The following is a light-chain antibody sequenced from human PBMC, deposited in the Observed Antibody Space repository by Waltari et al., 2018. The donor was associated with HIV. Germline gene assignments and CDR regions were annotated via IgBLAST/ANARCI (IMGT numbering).Light chain of an antibody. V-gene: IGLV2-8*01. CDR3: SSYAGSSTLM. CDR1: SSDVGGYNF. J-gene: IGLJ3*02. Sequence: QSALTQPPSASGSPGQSVTISCTGTSSDVGGYNFVSWYQQHPGKAPKLLIFEATKRPSAVPVRFSGSKSGNTASLTGSGLQAEDEADYYCSSYAGSSTLMFGGGTKLTVL. CDR2: EAT.